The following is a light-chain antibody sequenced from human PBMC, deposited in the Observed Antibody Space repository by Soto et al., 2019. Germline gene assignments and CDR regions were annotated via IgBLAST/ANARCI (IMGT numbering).Light chain of an antibody. V-gene: IGKV1-39*01. CDR1: QSISSY. Sequence: DIQMTQSPSSLSASVGDRVTITCRASQSISSYLNWYQQKPGKAPKLLIYAASSLQSGVPSRFSGSGSGTDFTLTISSLQPEDFETYYCQQSYSTPQTFGQGPKVDIK. J-gene: IGKJ1*01. CDR2: AAS. CDR3: QQSYSTPQT.